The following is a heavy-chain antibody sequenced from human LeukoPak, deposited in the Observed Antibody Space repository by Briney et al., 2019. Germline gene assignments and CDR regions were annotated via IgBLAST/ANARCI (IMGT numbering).Heavy chain of an antibody. D-gene: IGHD3-10*01. V-gene: IGHV3-15*01. CDR1: GFTFSNAW. Sequence: PGGSLRLSCAASGFTFSNAWMSWVRQAPGKGLEWVGRIKSKTDDGTTDYAAPVKGRFAISRDDSKNTLYLQMNSLKIEDTAVYFCSWEMDGSFGRRLENWGQGTLVTVAS. J-gene: IGHJ4*02. CDR2: IKSKTDDGTT. CDR3: SWEMDGSFGRRLEN.